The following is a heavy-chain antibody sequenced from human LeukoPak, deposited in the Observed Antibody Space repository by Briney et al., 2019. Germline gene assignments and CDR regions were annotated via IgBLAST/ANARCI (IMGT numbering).Heavy chain of an antibody. CDR2: ISASGDST. CDR1: GFTVSSNY. CDR3: AKDHYYYSGIYDY. J-gene: IGHJ4*02. Sequence: GGSLRLSCAASGFTVSSNYMSWVRQAPGKGLEWASVISASGDSTSYADSVKGRFTISRDNSKNTLYLEMNSLRAEDTALYYCAKDHYYYSGIYDYWGQGTLVTVSS. D-gene: IGHD3-10*01. V-gene: IGHV3-23*01.